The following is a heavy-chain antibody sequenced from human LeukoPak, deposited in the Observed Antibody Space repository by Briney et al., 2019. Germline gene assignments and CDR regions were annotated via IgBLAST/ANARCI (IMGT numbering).Heavy chain of an antibody. Sequence: PGGSLRLSCAASGFTFSIYILNWVRQAPGKGLEWVSSISSSTAHIYYADSVKGRFTISRDNTKNSLYLQMNSLRADDTAVYYCARGQLAAVYWGQGTLVTVSS. CDR1: GFTFSIYI. CDR3: ARGQLAAVY. D-gene: IGHD6-13*01. CDR2: ISSSTAHI. V-gene: IGHV3-21*01. J-gene: IGHJ4*02.